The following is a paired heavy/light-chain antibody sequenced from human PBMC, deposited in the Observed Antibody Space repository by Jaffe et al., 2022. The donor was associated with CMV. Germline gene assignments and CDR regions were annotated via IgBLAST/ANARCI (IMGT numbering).Heavy chain of an antibody. J-gene: IGHJ4*02. CDR1: GFTFSTYA. CDR3: AKVREVATIHPFDN. D-gene: IGHD5-12*01. Sequence: EVQLSESGGGLAQPGGSLRLSCAASGFTFSTYAMSWVRQAPGKGLEWVSTLSGSGSTTYYGDSVKGRVTISRDNSKNTVYLQMNSLRVEDTAVYYCAKVREVATIHPFDNWGQGTLVTVSS. CDR2: LSGSGSTT. V-gene: IGHV3-23*01.
Light chain of an antibody. CDR3: QQYNTYWT. V-gene: IGKV1-5*03. CDR1: QYISNW. J-gene: IGKJ1*01. Sequence: DIQMTQSPSTLSASVGDRVTITCRASQYISNWLAWYQQKPGRAPKILIYKASTLESGVPSRFSGSGSGTEFTLTISSLQPDDFATYYCQQYNTYWTFGQGTKVEIK. CDR2: KAS.